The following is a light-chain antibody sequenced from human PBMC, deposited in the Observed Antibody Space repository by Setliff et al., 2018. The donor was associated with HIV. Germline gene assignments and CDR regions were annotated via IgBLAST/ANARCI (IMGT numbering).Light chain of an antibody. J-gene: IGLJ1*01. Sequence: SYELTQRPSVSVAPGKTARITCGGDNIGIKSVHWYQQKPGQAPVVVMYYDHDRPSWIPERFSGSNSGNTATLTISRVEVGDEADYYCQVWDSSSDHYVFGSGNKVTVL. V-gene: IGLV3-21*04. CDR3: QVWDSSSDHYV. CDR1: NIGIKS. CDR2: YDH.